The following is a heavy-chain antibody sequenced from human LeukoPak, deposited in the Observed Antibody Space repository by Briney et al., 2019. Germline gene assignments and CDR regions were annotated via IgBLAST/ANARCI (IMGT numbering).Heavy chain of an antibody. J-gene: IGHJ4*02. CDR3: ARENYYDSSGSGVYFDY. CDR1: GFTFTDYA. Sequence: GGSLRLSCAASGFTFTDYAMSWVRQAPGKGLQWVSTISVSGVSTYYADSVKGRFTISRDNSKNTLYLQMNSLRAEDTAVYYCARENYYDSSGSGVYFDYWGQGTLVTVSS. V-gene: IGHV3-23*01. CDR2: ISVSGVST. D-gene: IGHD3-22*01.